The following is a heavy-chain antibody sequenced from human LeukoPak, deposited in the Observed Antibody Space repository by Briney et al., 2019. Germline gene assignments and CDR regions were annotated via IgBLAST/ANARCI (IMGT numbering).Heavy chain of an antibody. Sequence: GGSLRLSCAASGFTLSGFSMNWVRQAPGKGLEWVSFITSSSSTITYADSVRGRFTISRDNAKNSLYLQVNGLRDEDTAVYYCATLHEHWGQGTLVTVSS. V-gene: IGHV3-48*02. J-gene: IGHJ4*02. CDR1: GFTLSGFS. CDR2: ITSSSSTI. CDR3: ATLHEH.